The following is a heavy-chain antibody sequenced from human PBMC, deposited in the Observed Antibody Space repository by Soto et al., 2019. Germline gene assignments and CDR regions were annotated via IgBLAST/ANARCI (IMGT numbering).Heavy chain of an antibody. CDR2: ISTYNGNT. V-gene: IGHV1-18*01. CDR1: GYRFKCKY. CDR3: ASSSFLRSGDLFHGLDV. Sequence: GYRFKCKYLWSPRQDPEQGLEWMGRISTYNGNTNYPQSLQGRLTLTTDTSTTTAYMELRSLRSDDTALYFCASSSFLRSGDLFHGLDVWGQGTTVTVSS. J-gene: IGHJ6*02. D-gene: IGHD3-10*01.